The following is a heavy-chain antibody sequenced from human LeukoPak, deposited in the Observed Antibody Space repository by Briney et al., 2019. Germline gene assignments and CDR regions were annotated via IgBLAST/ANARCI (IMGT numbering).Heavy chain of an antibody. D-gene: IGHD3-16*02. Sequence: ASVKVSCKASVYTFTGYYMHWVRQAPGQGLEWMGWINPNSGGTNYAQKFQGRVTMTRDTSISTAYMELSRLRSDDTAVYYCARGRGDYVWGSYRSSWFDPWGQGTLVTVSS. V-gene: IGHV1-2*02. J-gene: IGHJ5*02. CDR3: ARGRGDYVWGSYRSSWFDP. CDR1: VYTFTGYY. CDR2: INPNSGGT.